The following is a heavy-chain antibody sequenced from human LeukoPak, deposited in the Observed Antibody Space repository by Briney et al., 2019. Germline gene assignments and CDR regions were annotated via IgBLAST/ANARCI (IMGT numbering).Heavy chain of an antibody. CDR1: GGSINSIYW. CDR2: IQHSGNI. V-gene: IGHV4-4*02. Sequence: PSGTLSLTCAVSGGSINSIYWWSWVRQPPGKGLEWIGEIQHSGNINYNLSLKSRVTISVDKSKSQFSLTVTSVTAADTAIYYCARNYESGYSIGPWGQGTLVTVSS. J-gene: IGHJ5*02. D-gene: IGHD3-3*01. CDR3: ARNYESGYSIGP.